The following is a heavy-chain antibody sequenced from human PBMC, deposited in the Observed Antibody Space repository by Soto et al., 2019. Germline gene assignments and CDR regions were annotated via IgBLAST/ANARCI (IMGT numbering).Heavy chain of an antibody. D-gene: IGHD1-1*01. CDR3: ARDSWNRGGMDV. Sequence: SETLSLTCTVSGGSISSYYWSWIRQPPGKGLEWIGYIYYSGSTNYNPSLKSRVTISVDTSKNQFPLKLSSVTAADTAMYYCARDSWNRGGMDVWGQGTTVTV. CDR1: GGSISSYY. J-gene: IGHJ6*02. CDR2: IYYSGST. V-gene: IGHV4-59*01.